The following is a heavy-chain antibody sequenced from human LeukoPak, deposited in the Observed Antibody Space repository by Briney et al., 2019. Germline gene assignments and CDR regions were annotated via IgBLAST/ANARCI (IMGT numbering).Heavy chain of an antibody. Sequence: SETLSLTCAVYGGSFSGYYWSWIRQPPGKGLEWIGEINHSGSTNYNPSLKSRVTISVDTSKNQFSLKLSSVTAADTAVYYCARFLPRYGKGLDCWGQGTLVTVSS. D-gene: IGHD4-17*01. J-gene: IGHJ4*02. V-gene: IGHV4-34*01. CDR3: ARFLPRYGKGLDC. CDR1: GGSFSGYY. CDR2: INHSGST.